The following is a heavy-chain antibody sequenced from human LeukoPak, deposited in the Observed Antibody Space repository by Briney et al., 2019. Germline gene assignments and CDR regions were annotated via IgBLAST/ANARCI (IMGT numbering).Heavy chain of an antibody. V-gene: IGHV5-51*01. CDR1: GYSFTSYW. CDR2: IYPGDSDT. J-gene: IGHJ4*02. D-gene: IGHD2-15*01. Sequence: GESPKISCKGSGYSFTSYWIGWVRQMPGKGLEWMGIIYPGDSDTRYSPSFQGQVTISADKSISTAYLQWSSLKASDTAMYYCARHYCSGGSCYPDFDYWGQGTLVTVSS. CDR3: ARHYCSGGSCYPDFDY.